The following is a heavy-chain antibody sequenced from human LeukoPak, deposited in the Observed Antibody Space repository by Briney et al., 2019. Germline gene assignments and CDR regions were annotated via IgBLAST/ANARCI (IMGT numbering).Heavy chain of an antibody. CDR2: IYHSGST. CDR3: ARGSGYYFSFDY. J-gene: IGHJ4*02. V-gene: IGHV4-30-2*01. CDR1: GGSISSGGYS. D-gene: IGHD3-3*01. Sequence: KSSETLSLTCAVSGGSISSGGYSWSWIRQPPGKGLEWIGYIYHSGSTYYNPSLKSRVTISVDRSKNQFSLKLSSVTAADTAVYYCARGSGYYFSFDYWGQGTLVTVSS.